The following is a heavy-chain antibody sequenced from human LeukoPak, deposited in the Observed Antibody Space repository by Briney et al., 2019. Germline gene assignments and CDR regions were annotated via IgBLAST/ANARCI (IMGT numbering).Heavy chain of an antibody. CDR3: ARLQSSSLIDY. CDR2: IWYDGSSK. J-gene: IGHJ4*02. D-gene: IGHD6-13*01. Sequence: GGSLRLSCAASGFSFSAYGVHWVRQAPGKGLEWVAVIWYDGSSKDYADSVKGRLTFSRDNSKNTLYLQMNSLTVEDTAVYYCARLQSSSLIDYWGQGTLVTVSS. CDR1: GFSFSAYG. V-gene: IGHV3-33*01.